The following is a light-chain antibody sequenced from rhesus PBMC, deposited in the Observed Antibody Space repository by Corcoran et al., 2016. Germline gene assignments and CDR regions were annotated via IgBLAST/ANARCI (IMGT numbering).Light chain of an antibody. Sequence: QAAPTQSPSVSGSPGQSVTISCTGTNSDIGGYNRVSRYQQYPDRAPKLLIYEVTKRPSGVSDRFSGSKSGNTASLTISGLQTEDEADYYCSSYASTSSYIFGVGTRLTVL. CDR1: NSDIGGYNR. J-gene: IGLJ1*01. CDR2: EVT. CDR3: SSYASTSSYI. V-gene: IGLV2-13*03.